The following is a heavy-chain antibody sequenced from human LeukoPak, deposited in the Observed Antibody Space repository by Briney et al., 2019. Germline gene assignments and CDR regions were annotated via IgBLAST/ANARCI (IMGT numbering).Heavy chain of an antibody. J-gene: IGHJ5*02. V-gene: IGHV3-21*01. CDR3: ARDFRDRVGATTVWFDP. Sequence: GGSLRLSCAASGFTFSSYSMNWVRQAPGKGLEWVSSISSSSSYIYYADSVKGRFAISRDNAKNSLYLQMNSLRAEDTAVYYCARDFRDRVGATTVWFDPWGQGTLVTVSS. CDR2: ISSSSSYI. CDR1: GFTFSSYS. D-gene: IGHD1-26*01.